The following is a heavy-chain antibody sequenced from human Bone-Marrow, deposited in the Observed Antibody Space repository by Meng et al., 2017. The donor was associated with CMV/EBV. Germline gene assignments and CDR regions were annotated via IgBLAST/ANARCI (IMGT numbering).Heavy chain of an antibody. J-gene: IGHJ6*02. V-gene: IGHV1-69*05. CDR2: IIPIFGTA. D-gene: IGHD2-2*01. CDR3: ARSLSVVVPAAPSYYGMDV. CDR1: GGTFSSYA. Sequence: SVKVSCKASGGTFSSYAISWVRQAPGQGLEWMGGIIPIFGTANYAKKFQERVTITRDMSTSRAYMEVRSLRSEDTAVYYCARSLSVVVPAAPSYYGMDVWGQGTTVTVSS.